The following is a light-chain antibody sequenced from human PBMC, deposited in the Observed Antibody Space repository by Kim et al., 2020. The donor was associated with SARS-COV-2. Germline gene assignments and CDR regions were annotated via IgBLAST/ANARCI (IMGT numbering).Light chain of an antibody. J-gene: IGLJ2*01. V-gene: IGLV2-8*01. CDR2: EVS. CDR3: SSYAGSNNL. Sequence: PGQAVTISCTGASSDVGGYNYVSWYQQHPGKAPKRMIYEVSKRPSGVPDRFSGSKSGNTASLTVSGLQAEDEADYYCSSYAGSNNLFGGGTQLTVL. CDR1: SSDVGGYNY.